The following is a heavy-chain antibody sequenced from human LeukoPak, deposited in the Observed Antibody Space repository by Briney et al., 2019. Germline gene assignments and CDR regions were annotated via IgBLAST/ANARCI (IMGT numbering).Heavy chain of an antibody. CDR2: INTNTGNP. J-gene: IGHJ4*02. D-gene: IGHD1-14*01. V-gene: IGHV7-4-1*02. Sequence: ASVTVSCTASGYNFTSYAMNWVRQAPGQGLEWMGWINTNTGNPAYAQGLTGRFVFSLDNSVSTAYLQISSLKAEDTAVYYCARDYRYNDYWGQGTLVTVSS. CDR1: GYNFTSYA. CDR3: ARDYRYNDY.